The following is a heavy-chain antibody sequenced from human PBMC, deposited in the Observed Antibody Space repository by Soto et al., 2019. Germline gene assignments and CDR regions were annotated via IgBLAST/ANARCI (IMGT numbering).Heavy chain of an antibody. CDR2: IIPILGIT. CDR3: YVEMATIEGGSY. CDR1: GGTFSSYT. V-gene: IGHV1-69*02. J-gene: IGHJ4*02. Sequence: QVQLVQSGAEVKKPGSSVKVSCKASGGTFSSYTISWVRQAPGQGLEWMGRIIPILGITNYAQKFQGRVTITADKSTSTAYMELSSLRSEDTAVYYCYVEMATIEGGSYWGQGTLVTVSS. D-gene: IGHD5-12*01.